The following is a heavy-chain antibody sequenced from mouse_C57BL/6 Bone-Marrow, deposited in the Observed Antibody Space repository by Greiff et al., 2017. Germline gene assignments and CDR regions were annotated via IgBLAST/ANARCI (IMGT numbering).Heavy chain of an antibody. J-gene: IGHJ2*01. D-gene: IGHD1-1*01. CDR3: ARWDYYGSSLRFDY. CDR2: IYPGDGDT. V-gene: IGHV1-82*01. Sequence: VQLQQSGPELVKPGASVKISCKASGYAFSSSWMNWVKQRPGKGLEWIGRIYPGDGDTNYNEKFKGKATLTADKSSSTAYMELRSLTSEDSAVYFCARWDYYGSSLRFDYWGQGTTLTVSS. CDR1: GYAFSSSW.